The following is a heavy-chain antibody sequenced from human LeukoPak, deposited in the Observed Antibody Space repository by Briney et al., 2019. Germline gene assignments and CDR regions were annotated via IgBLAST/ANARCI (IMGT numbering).Heavy chain of an antibody. CDR3: ARSNPGPWYTGMGYYFDY. V-gene: IGHV4-39*07. Sequence: KPSETLSLTCTVSGGSISSGGYYWSWIRQPPGKGLEWIGEINHSGSTNYNPSLKSRVTISVDTSKNQFSLKLSSVTAADTAVYYCARSNPGPWYTGMGYYFDYWGQGTLVTVSS. CDR2: INHSGST. J-gene: IGHJ4*02. CDR1: GGSISSGGYY. D-gene: IGHD2-2*02.